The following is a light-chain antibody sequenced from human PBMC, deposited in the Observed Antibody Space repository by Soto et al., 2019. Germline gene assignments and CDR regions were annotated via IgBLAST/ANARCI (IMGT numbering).Light chain of an antibody. CDR1: QSLVYSDGNSY. CDR2: KVS. CDR3: MQGTRWPRT. J-gene: IGKJ1*01. Sequence: DVVMTQSPLSLPVTLGQPASISCRSSQSLVYSDGNSYLTWFQQRPGQSPRRLIYKVSNRDSGVPDRFSGSGSGTDFTLKISRVEADDVGIYYCMQGTRWPRTFGQGTKVEI. V-gene: IGKV2-30*01.